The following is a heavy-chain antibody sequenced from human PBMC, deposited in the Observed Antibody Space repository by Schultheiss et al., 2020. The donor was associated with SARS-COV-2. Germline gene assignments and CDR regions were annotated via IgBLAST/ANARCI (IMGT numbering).Heavy chain of an antibody. CDR2: IYYSGST. V-gene: IGHV4-59*01. D-gene: IGHD3-22*01. J-gene: IGHJ4*02. CDR3: ARARQYYYDSSGYTYYFDY. Sequence: SETLSLTCAVYGGSFSGYYWSWIRQPPGKGLEWIGYIYYSGSTNYNPSLKSRVTISVDTSKNQFSLKLSSVTAADTAVYYCARARQYYYDSSGYTYYFDYWGQGTLVTVSS. CDR1: GGSFSGYY.